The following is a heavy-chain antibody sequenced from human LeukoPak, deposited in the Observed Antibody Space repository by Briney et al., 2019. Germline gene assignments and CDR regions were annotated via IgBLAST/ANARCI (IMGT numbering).Heavy chain of an antibody. D-gene: IGHD1-26*01. CDR2: IYPGESDT. CDR1: GYSFTSYW. CDR3: ARQWELLGDAFDI. Sequence: GESLKISCKGSGYSFTSYWIGWVRQMPGKGLEGMGIIYPGESDTRYSPSWQGEGSISDDKSISTPYLQWSSLKASDTAMYYCARQWELLGDAFDIWGQGTMVTVSS. J-gene: IGHJ3*02. V-gene: IGHV5-51*01.